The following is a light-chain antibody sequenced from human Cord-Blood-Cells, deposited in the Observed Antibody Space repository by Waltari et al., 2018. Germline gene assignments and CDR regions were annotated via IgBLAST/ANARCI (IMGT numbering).Light chain of an antibody. Sequence: DIQMTQSTSSLSASVGDRVTITCRASQSISSYLNWYQQKPGKAPKLLIYAASSLQSGVPSRFSGSGSGTDVTLTISSLQPEDFATYYCQQSYSTPPTFGGGTKVEIK. V-gene: IGKV1-39*01. CDR2: AAS. CDR3: QQSYSTPPT. J-gene: IGKJ4*01. CDR1: QSISSY.